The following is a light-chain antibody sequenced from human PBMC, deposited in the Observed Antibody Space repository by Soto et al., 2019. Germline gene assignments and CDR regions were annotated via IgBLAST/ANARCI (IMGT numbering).Light chain of an antibody. CDR3: QQTRAYPST. CDR1: QNINRR. Sequence: DIQMTQSPSNLSASVGDRVTITCRASQNINRRLAWYQQKPGKAPNLLIYDASSLESGVPARFSGGGSGTEFTLTISSLQPDDFSTYYCQQTRAYPSTFGGGTKVDI. CDR2: DAS. V-gene: IGKV1-5*01. J-gene: IGKJ4*01.